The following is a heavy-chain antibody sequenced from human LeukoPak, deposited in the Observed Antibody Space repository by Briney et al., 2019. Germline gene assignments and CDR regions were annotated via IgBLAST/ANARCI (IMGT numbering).Heavy chain of an antibody. CDR1: GFTFSSYW. CDR2: INSDGSST. J-gene: IGHJ6*02. V-gene: IGHV3-74*01. CDR3: ARVGDPESLSYYGMDV. Sequence: GGSLRLSCAASGFTFSSYWMHWVRQAPGKGLVWVSRINSDGSSTSYADPVKGRFTISRDNAKNTLYLQMNSLRAEDTAVYYCARVGDPESLSYYGMDVWGQGTTVTVSS. D-gene: IGHD3-10*01.